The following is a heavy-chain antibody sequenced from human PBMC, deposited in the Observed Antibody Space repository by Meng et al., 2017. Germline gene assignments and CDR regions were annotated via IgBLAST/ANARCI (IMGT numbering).Heavy chain of an antibody. Sequence: GSLKISCAASGFTFSSFEMKWVRQAPGKGLDWVSYISSSGSTIYYADSVKGRFTISRDNAKNSLYLQMSSLRAEDTGVYYCARVFGWYFDLWGRGTLVTVSS. D-gene: IGHD3-10*01. J-gene: IGHJ2*01. CDR1: GFTFSSFE. CDR3: ARVFGWYFDL. V-gene: IGHV3-48*03. CDR2: ISSSGSTI.